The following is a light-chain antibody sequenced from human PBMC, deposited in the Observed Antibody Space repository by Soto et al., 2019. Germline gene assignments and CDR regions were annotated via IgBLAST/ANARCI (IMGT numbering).Light chain of an antibody. V-gene: IGLV2-11*01. Sequence: QSALAQPRSVSGSPGQSVTISCTGTSSDVGGYNYVSWYQQYSGKAPKVMIYDVSKRPSGVPDRFSGSKSGHTASLTISGLQAEDEADYYCCSYAASNTFVFGTGTKVTVL. J-gene: IGLJ1*01. CDR3: CSYAASNTFV. CDR1: SSDVGGYNY. CDR2: DVS.